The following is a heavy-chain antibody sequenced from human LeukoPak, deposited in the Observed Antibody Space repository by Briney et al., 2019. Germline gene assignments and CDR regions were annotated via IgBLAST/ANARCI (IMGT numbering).Heavy chain of an antibody. D-gene: IGHD3-9*01. CDR1: GYSISSGYY. J-gene: IGHJ5*02. Sequence: SETLSLTCAVSGYSISSGYYWGWIRQPPGKGLEWIGSIYHSGSTYYNPSLKSRVTISVDTSKNQFSLKLSSVTAADTAVYYCARVRYFDWSDWFDPWGQGTLVTVSS. CDR3: ARVRYFDWSDWFDP. V-gene: IGHV4-38-2*01. CDR2: IYHSGST.